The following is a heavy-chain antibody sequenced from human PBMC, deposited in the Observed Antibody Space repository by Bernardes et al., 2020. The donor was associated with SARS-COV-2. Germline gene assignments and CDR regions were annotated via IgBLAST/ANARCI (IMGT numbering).Heavy chain of an antibody. J-gene: IGHJ4*01. V-gene: IGHV3-7*04. D-gene: IGHD2-15*01. CDR3: ARVTLPCSVGRCYSFFAFTD. CDR2: IKQDGSET. Sequence: GGSLRLSCAASGFNFGSYWMSWVRQAPGEGLEWVANIKQDGSETYYVDSVKGRFTISRDNAKNSLYLQMNSLRAEDTAVYYCARVTLPCSVGRCYSFFAFTDSGQATLPTVPS. CDR1: GFNFGSYW.